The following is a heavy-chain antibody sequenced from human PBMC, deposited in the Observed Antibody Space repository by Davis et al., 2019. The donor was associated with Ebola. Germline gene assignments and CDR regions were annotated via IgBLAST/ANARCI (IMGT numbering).Heavy chain of an antibody. D-gene: IGHD2/OR15-2a*01. V-gene: IGHV4-39*01. Sequence: SETLSLTCAVYGGSFSGYYWDWIRQSPGTGLEWIGSISSSQFIYYNPSLQGRVSISVDTSKNQFSLNLRSVTAADTAVFYCARRNRSESFGLHAMDVWGQGTTVTVSS. J-gene: IGHJ6*02. CDR2: ISSSQFI. CDR3: ARRNRSESFGLHAMDV. CDR1: GGSFSGYY.